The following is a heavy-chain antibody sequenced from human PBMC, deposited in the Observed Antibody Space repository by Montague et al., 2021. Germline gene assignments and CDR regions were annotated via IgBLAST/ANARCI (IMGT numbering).Heavy chain of an antibody. V-gene: IGHV2-5*02. CDR1: GFSLSTSGVG. J-gene: IGHJ4*02. CDR2: IYWDDDK. CDR3: AHGMVVVSAAYYFDY. Sequence: PALVKPTQTLTLTCTFSGFSLSTSGVGVGWIRQPPGKALEWLALIYWDDDKRYSPSLKSRLTITKDTSKNQVVLTMTNMDPVDTATYYCAHGMVVVSAAYYFDYWGQGTLVTVSS. D-gene: IGHD2-2*01.